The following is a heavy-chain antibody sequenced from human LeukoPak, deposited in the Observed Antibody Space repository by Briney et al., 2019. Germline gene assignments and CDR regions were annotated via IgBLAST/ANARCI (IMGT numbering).Heavy chain of an antibody. Sequence: SETLSLTCTVSGGSISSGDYYWSWIRQPPGKGLEWIGYIYYSGSTYYNPSLKSRVTISVDTSKNQFSLKLSSVTAADTAVYYCARGLQSPYWYFDLWGRGTLVTVSS. CDR3: ARGLQSPYWYFDL. D-gene: IGHD4-11*01. J-gene: IGHJ2*01. CDR2: IYYSGST. CDR1: GGSISSGDYY. V-gene: IGHV4-30-4*01.